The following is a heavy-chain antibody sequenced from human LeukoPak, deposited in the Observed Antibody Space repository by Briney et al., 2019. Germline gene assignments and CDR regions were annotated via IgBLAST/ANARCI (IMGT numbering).Heavy chain of an antibody. CDR1: GGSISSYY. V-gene: IGHV4-59*12. CDR2: IYYSGST. J-gene: IGHJ4*02. Sequence: SETLSLTCTVSGGSISSYYWSWIRQPPGKGLEWIGYIYYSGSTNYNPSLKSRVTISVDTSKNQFSLKLSSVTAADTAVYYCARDLIGCCRSSSWYEGYWGQGTLVTVSS. D-gene: IGHD6-13*01. CDR3: ARDLIGCCRSSSWYEGY.